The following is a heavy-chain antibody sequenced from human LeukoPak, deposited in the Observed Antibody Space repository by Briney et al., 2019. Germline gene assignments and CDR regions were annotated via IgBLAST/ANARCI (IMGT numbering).Heavy chain of an antibody. CDR2: IYHRGST. CDR1: GGSISSSNW. CDR3: ARAPGAALD. V-gene: IGHV4-4*02. Sequence: PSGTLSLTCAVSGGSISSSNWWSWVRQPPGKGLEWIGEIYHRGSTNYNPSLKSRVTVSLDTSKNQFSLKLSSVTAADTAVYYCARAPGAALDWGQGTLVTVSS. J-gene: IGHJ4*02. D-gene: IGHD2-15*01.